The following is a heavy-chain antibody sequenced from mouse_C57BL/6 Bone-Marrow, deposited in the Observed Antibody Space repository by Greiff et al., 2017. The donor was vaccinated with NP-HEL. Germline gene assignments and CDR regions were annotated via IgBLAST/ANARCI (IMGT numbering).Heavy chain of an antibody. CDR1: GYTFTSYW. J-gene: IGHJ1*03. V-gene: IGHV1-55*01. CDR3: ARKGAPTGTRYFDV. Sequence: QVQLQQPGAELVKPGASVKMSCKASGYTFTSYWITWVKQRPGQGLEWIGDIYPGSGSTNYNEKFKSKATLTVDTSSSTAYMQLSSLTSEDSAVYYCARKGAPTGTRYFDVWGTGTTVTVSS. CDR2: IYPGSGST. D-gene: IGHD4-1*02.